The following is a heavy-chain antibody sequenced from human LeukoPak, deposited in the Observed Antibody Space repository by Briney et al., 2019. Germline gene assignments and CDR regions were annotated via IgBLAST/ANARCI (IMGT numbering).Heavy chain of an antibody. CDR1: GFTFSSYA. CDR2: ISGSGGST. V-gene: IGHV3-23*01. CDR3: AKDLVVVTARYVDY. Sequence: GGSLRLSCAASGFTFSSYAMSWVRQAPGKGLEWVSAISGSGGSTYYADSVKGRFTISRDNSKNTLYLQMNSLRAEDTAVYYCAKDLVVVTARYVDYWGQGTLVTVSS. J-gene: IGHJ4*02. D-gene: IGHD2-21*02.